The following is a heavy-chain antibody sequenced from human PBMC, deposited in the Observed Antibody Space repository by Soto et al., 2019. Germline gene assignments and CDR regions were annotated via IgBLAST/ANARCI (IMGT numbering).Heavy chain of an antibody. CDR2: INPNSGGT. CDR1: GYTFTGYY. V-gene: IGHV1-2*02. D-gene: IGHD3-16*01. J-gene: IGHJ6*02. CDR3: AREIRFSGYGMDV. Sequence: ASVKVSCNASGYTFTGYYMHWVRQAPGQGLEWMGWINPNSGGTNYAQKFQGRVTMTRDTSISTAYMELSRLRSDDTAVYYCAREIRFSGYGMDVWGQGTTVTVSS.